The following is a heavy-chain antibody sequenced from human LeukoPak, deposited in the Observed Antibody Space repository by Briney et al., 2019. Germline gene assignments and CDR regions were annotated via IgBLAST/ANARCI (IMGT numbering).Heavy chain of an antibody. J-gene: IGHJ4*02. Sequence: GSVKVSCKASGYTFTGYYMHWVRQAPGQGLEWMGWVNPNGGGTNYAQKFQGRVTMTRDTSISTSYMELSRLRSDDTAVYYCARIRDNWGYDCWGQGTLVTVSS. CDR3: ARIRDNWGYDC. V-gene: IGHV1-2*02. CDR1: GYTFTGYY. CDR2: VNPNGGGT. D-gene: IGHD7-27*01.